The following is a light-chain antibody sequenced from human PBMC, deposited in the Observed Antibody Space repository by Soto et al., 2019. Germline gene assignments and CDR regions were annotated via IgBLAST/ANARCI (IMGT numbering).Light chain of an antibody. J-gene: IGKJ4*01. Sequence: EVVLTQSPVTLSLSAGERATLSCRASQSVTSSHLAWYQQKPGQAPRLLIYGASSRATGIPDRFSGSGAWTDFTLTIRSPEPEDFAVYSSQQYASSPLPVGGGTTVYIX. CDR1: QSVTSSH. V-gene: IGKV3-20*01. CDR2: GAS. CDR3: QQYASSPLP.